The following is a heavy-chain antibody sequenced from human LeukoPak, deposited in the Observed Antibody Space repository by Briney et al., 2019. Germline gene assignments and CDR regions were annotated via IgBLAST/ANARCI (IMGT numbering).Heavy chain of an antibody. D-gene: IGHD3-3*01. CDR2: IYHSGGT. CDR3: AREFMGTREYYDFWSGYYTGREYYFDY. CDR1: GGSISSGGYS. Sequence: PSETLSLTCAVSGGSISSGGYSWSWIRQPPGKGLEWIGYIYHSGGTYYNPSLKSRVTISVDRSKNQFSLKLSSVTAADTAVYYCAREFMGTREYYDFWSGYYTGREYYFDYWGQGTLVTVSS. V-gene: IGHV4-30-2*01. J-gene: IGHJ4*02.